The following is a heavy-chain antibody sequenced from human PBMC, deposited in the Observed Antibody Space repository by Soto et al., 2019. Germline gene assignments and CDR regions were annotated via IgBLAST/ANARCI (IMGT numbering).Heavy chain of an antibody. V-gene: IGHV4-61*01. CDR2: IYYSGST. Sequence: SETLSLTCTVSGGSVSSGSYYWSWIRQPPGKGLEWIGYIYYSGSTNYNPSLKSRVTISVDTSKNQFSLKLSSVTAADTAVYYCARNGHSSSWYRLNWFDPWGKGTLVTVSS. CDR3: ARNGHSSSWYRLNWFDP. D-gene: IGHD6-13*01. J-gene: IGHJ5*02. CDR1: GGSVSSGSYY.